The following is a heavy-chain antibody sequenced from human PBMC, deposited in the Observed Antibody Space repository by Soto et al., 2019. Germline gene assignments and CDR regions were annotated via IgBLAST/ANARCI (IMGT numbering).Heavy chain of an antibody. Sequence: LRLSCAASGFTFSSYGMHWVRQAPGKGLEWVAVISYDGSNKYYADSVKGRFTISRDNSKNTLYLQMNSLRAEDTAVYYCAKDGSITIFGVVITSYFDYWGQGTLVTVSS. CDR2: ISYDGSNK. CDR1: GFTFSSYG. D-gene: IGHD3-3*01. V-gene: IGHV3-30*18. J-gene: IGHJ4*02. CDR3: AKDGSITIFGVVITSYFDY.